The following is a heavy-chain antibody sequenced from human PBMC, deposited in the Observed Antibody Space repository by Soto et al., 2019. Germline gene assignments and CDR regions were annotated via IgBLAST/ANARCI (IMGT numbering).Heavy chain of an antibody. J-gene: IGHJ5*02. CDR2: LYSGGNT. D-gene: IGHD6-6*01. V-gene: IGHV3-53*01. CDR3: ARAPYSSSPLDP. CDR1: GFTVSSNF. Sequence: EVQLVESGGGLIQPGGSLRLSCAASGFTVSSNFMNWVRQAPGKGLEWVSVLYSGGNTYYADSVQGRFTISRDNSKNTLYLQMNSLRVEDMAVYYCARAPYSSSPLDPWGQGTLVTVSS.